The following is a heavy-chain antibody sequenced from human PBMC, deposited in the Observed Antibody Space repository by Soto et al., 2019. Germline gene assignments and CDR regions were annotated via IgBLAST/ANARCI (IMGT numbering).Heavy chain of an antibody. CDR1: GFTFTSSA. V-gene: IGHV1-58*02. D-gene: IGHD4-17*01. CDR3: AAALLQTTVTKGTAYYYDMDV. J-gene: IGHJ6*03. CDR2: IVVGSGNT. Sequence: ASVKVSCKASGFTFTSSAMQWVRQARGQRLEWIGWIVVGSGNTNYAQKFQERVTITRDMSTSTAYMELSSLRSEDTAVYYCAAALLQTTVTKGTAYYYDMDVWGKGTTVTVSS.